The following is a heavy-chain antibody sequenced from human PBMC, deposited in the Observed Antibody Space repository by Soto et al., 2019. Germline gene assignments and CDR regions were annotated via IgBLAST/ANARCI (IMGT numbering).Heavy chain of an antibody. CDR1: GFTFSSYG. D-gene: IGHD1-1*01. Sequence: PGGSLRLSCAASGFTFSSYGMHWVRQAPGKGLEWVAVIWYDGSNKYYADSVKGRFTVSXXXSXXTXXLXXNXXRVEDTAIYYCVKDNNWDDPGWGQGTLVTVSS. CDR2: IWYDGSNK. J-gene: IGHJ4*02. V-gene: IGHV3-33*03. CDR3: VKDNNWDDPG.